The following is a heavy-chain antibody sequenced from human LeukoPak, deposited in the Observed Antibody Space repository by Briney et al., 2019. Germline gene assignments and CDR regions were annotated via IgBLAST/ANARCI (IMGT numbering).Heavy chain of an antibody. Sequence: SETLSLTCTVSGYSISSGYYWGWIRQPPGKGLEWIGYIYYSGSTNYNPSLKSRVTISVDTSKNQFSLKLSSVTAADTAVYYCARTERITMVRGVIIWFDPWGQGTLVTVSS. V-gene: IGHV4-61*01. CDR3: ARTERITMVRGVIIWFDP. J-gene: IGHJ5*02. D-gene: IGHD3-10*01. CDR1: GYSISSGYY. CDR2: IYYSGST.